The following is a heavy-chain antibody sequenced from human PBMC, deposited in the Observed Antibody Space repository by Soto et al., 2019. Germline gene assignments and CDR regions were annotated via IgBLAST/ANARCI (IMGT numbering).Heavy chain of an antibody. CDR1: GYTFAGYY. D-gene: IGHD2-8*02. Sequence: GASVKVSCKASGYTFAGYYMHWVRQAPGQGLEWMGWINPNSGGTNYAQKFQGWVTMTRDTSISTAYMELSRLRSDDTAVYYCARSALVLTAAYDIWGQGTMVTVSS. CDR2: INPNSGGT. J-gene: IGHJ3*02. CDR3: ARSALVLTAAYDI. V-gene: IGHV1-2*04.